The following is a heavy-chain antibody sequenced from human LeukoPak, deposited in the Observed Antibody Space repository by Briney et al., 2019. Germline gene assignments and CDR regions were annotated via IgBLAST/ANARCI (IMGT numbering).Heavy chain of an antibody. V-gene: IGHV4-4*02. CDR3: ARRYYGSGTNYFDY. CDR2: VYHSGST. CDR1: GGSITTSNW. Sequence: SETLSLTCTVSGGSITTSNWWSWVRQPPGRGLEWIGEVYHSGSTTYDSSLKSRLTMSIDKSKNHFSLNLSSVTAADTAVYYCARRYYGSGTNYFDYWGQGTLVTVSS. D-gene: IGHD3-10*01. J-gene: IGHJ4*02.